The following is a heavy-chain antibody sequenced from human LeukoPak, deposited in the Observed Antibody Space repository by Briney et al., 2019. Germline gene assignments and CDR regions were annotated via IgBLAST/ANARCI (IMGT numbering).Heavy chain of an antibody. J-gene: IGHJ3*02. CDR3: ARGRRRYGKYSSGWYHNDAFDI. CDR2: INHSGST. CDR1: GGSFSGYY. V-gene: IGHV4-34*01. Sequence: PSETLSLTCAVYGGSFSGYYWSWIRQPPGKGLEWIGEINHSGSTNYNPSLKSRVTISVDTSKNQFSLKLSSVTAGDTAVYYCARGRRRYGKYSSGWYHNDAFDIWGQGTMVTVSS. D-gene: IGHD6-19*01.